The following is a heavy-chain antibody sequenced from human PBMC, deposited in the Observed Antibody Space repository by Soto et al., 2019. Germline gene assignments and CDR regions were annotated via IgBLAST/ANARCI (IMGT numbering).Heavy chain of an antibody. D-gene: IGHD3-9*01. CDR3: ARALSFHDVLTGRGWVFYFDY. J-gene: IGHJ4*02. V-gene: IGHV4-59*01. CDR2: VYYSGNT. CDR1: GGSISSYY. Sequence: QVRLQESGPGLVKPSETLSLTCTVSGGSISSYYWTWIRQPPGRGLEWIGDVYYSGNTNSNPSLKSQVTISVDTSRSQFSLELKSVTTADTAVYYCARALSFHDVLTGRGWVFYFDYWGQGALVTVSS.